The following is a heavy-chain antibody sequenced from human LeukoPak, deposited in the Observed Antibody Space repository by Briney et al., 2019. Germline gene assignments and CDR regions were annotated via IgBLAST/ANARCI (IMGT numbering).Heavy chain of an antibody. V-gene: IGHV1-69*06. CDR3: ARANDDLWSGGPDDY. CDR2: IIPIFGTA. J-gene: IGHJ4*02. CDR1: GRTFSSYA. Sequence: SVKVSCKASGRTFSSYAISWVRQAPRHGLEWMGRIIPIFGTANYAQKFQGRVTITADKSTRTAYMELSSLRSEDTAVYYCARANDDLWSGGPDDYWGQGTLVTVS. D-gene: IGHD3-3*01.